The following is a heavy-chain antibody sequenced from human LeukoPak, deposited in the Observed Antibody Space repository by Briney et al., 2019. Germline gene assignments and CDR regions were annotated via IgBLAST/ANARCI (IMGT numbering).Heavy chain of an antibody. Sequence: GESLKISCKGSGYSFTSYWIGWVRQMPGKGLXXXXXXXXGDSDTRYSPSFQGQVTISADKSISTAYLQWSSLKASDTAMYYCARGRYYGSGSYLKYGMDVWGKGTTVTVSS. V-gene: IGHV5-51*01. CDR2: XXXGDSDT. J-gene: IGHJ6*04. CDR3: ARGRYYGSGSYLKYGMDV. D-gene: IGHD3-10*01. CDR1: GYSFTSYW.